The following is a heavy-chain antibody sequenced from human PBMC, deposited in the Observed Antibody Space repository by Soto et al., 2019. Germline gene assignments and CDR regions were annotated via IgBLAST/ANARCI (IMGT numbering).Heavy chain of an antibody. D-gene: IGHD3-9*01. J-gene: IGHJ6*02. V-gene: IGHV5-51*01. CDR2: IYRGDYDT. Sequence: GEALKISCKGSGYSFTSYWIGWVRQMPGKGVEWMVIIYRGDYDTRYSPSFPGQVTIAADKSISPAYLQWSSLKASDTAMYYCARNGEYYDILTGYYHYSMDXWGQGTTVTVS. CDR3: ARNGEYYDILTGYYHYSMDX. CDR1: GYSFTSYW.